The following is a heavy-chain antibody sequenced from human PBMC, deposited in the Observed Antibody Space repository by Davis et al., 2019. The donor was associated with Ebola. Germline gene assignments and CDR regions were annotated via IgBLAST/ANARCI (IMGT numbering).Heavy chain of an antibody. D-gene: IGHD5-18*01. V-gene: IGHV3-7*01. J-gene: IGHJ5*02. CDR1: GFTFNNYW. Sequence: GESLKISCAASGFTFNNYWMTWVRQAPGKGLEWVANIKQDGSDKYYADSVKGRFTISRDNSKNTLYLQMNSLRTEDTAVYYCAKGPSRFDTAAANNWFDPWGQGTLVTVSS. CDR2: IKQDGSDK. CDR3: AKGPSRFDTAAANNWFDP.